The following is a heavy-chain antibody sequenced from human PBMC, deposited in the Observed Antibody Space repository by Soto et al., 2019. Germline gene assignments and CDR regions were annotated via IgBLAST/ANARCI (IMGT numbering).Heavy chain of an antibody. CDR3: ARGVGSSPPRY. V-gene: IGHV4-59*01. CDR1: CGSFSVYY. CDR2: IYDSGSP. Sequence: SETLSLTCPISCGSFSVYYWSFIRQSPGQGLEWIGYIYDSGSPYYNPSLKTRVTISADTSKNQISLKLTSATAADTAVYFCARGVGSSPPRYWGRGTLVTVSS. D-gene: IGHD3-9*01. J-gene: IGHJ4*02.